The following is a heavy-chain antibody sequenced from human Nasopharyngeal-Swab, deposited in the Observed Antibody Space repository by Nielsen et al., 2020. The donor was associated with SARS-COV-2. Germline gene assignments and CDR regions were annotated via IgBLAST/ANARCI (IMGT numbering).Heavy chain of an antibody. Sequence: GESLKISCAASGFTFSSHWMHWVRQPPGKGLVWVSRISEDGSITTYADSVKGRFTISRDNAKNTLFLQMHSLRADDTAIYYCASQLGHPDSWGQGTLVTVSS. D-gene: IGHD2-2*01. CDR3: ASQLGHPDS. CDR1: GFTFSSHW. CDR2: ISEDGSIT. J-gene: IGHJ4*02. V-gene: IGHV3-74*01.